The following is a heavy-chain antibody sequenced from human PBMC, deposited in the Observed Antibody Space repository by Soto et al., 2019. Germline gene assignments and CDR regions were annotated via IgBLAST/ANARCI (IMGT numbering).Heavy chain of an antibody. V-gene: IGHV1-69*13. CDR3: ASPPGYYYDSSGYLRVPYYFDY. Sequence: SVKVSCKXSGGTFSSYAISWVRQAPGQGLEWMGGIIPIFGTANYAQKFQGRVTITADESTSTAYMELSSLRSEDTAVYYCASPPGYYYDSSGYLRVPYYFDYWGQGTLVTVSS. D-gene: IGHD3-22*01. CDR2: IIPIFGTA. CDR1: GGTFSSYA. J-gene: IGHJ4*02.